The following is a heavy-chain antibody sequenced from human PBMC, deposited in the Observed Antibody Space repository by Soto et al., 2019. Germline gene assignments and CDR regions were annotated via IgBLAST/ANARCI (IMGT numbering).Heavy chain of an antibody. CDR3: ARDAPPADY. J-gene: IGHJ4*02. CDR2: IRAYNGNT. CDR1: GYTFTRYG. Sequence: ASVKVSCKASGYTFTRYGISWVRQAPGQGLERMGWIRAYNGNTNYAQKLQGRVTMTTDTSTSTAYMELRILRSYDSAVYYCARDAPPADYWGQGTLVTVSS. V-gene: IGHV1-18*01.